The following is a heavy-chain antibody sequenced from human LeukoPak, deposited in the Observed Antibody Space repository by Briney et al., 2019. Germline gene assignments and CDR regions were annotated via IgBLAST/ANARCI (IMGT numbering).Heavy chain of an antibody. V-gene: IGHV4-59*08. CDR1: GGSISSYY. Sequence: SETLSLTCTVSGGSISSYYWSWIRQPPGKGLEWIGYIYYSGSTNYNPSLKSRVTISVDTSKNQFSLKLSSVTAAGTAVYYCARALATTSGSYYVGTGDWFDPWGQGTLVTVSS. J-gene: IGHJ5*02. CDR2: IYYSGST. D-gene: IGHD1-26*01. CDR3: ARALATTSGSYYVGTGDWFDP.